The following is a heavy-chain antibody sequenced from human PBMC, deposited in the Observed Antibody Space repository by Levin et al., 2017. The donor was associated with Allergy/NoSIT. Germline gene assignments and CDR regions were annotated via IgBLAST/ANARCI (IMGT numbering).Heavy chain of an antibody. CDR1: GGSLASHY. CDR2: IYSSGTT. CDR3: ARGGRLENVVLSHHLDS. J-gene: IGHJ4*02. V-gene: IGHV4-59*11. Sequence: KSSETLSLTCTVSGGSLASHYWNWIRQSPGKGLEWIGYIYSSGTTSYNPSLESRVSMSIDTSKNQFSLWLNSVTAADTAVYFCARGGRLENVVLSHHLDSWGQGTLVSVSS. D-gene: IGHD1-1*01.